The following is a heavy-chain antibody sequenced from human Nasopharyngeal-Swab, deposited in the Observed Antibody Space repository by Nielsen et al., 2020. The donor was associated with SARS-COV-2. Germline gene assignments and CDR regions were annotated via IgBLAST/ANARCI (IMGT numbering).Heavy chain of an antibody. D-gene: IGHD6-13*01. CDR2: IYHSGST. Sequence: GSLRLSCAVSGGSISSSNWWSWARQPPGKGLEWIGEIYHSGSTNYNPSLKSRVTISVDKSKNQFSLKLSSVTAADTAVYYCASDSGYSSPDAFDIWGQGTMVTVSS. J-gene: IGHJ3*02. CDR1: GGSISSSNW. CDR3: ASDSGYSSPDAFDI. V-gene: IGHV4-4*02.